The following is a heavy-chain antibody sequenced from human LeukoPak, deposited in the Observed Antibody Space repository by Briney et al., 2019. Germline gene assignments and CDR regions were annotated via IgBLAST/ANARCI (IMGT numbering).Heavy chain of an antibody. CDR1: GYTFTSYG. Sequence: ASVKVSCKASGYTFTSYGISWVRQAPGQGLEWMGWISAYNGNTNYAQKLQGRVTMTTDTSTSTAYMELRSLRSDDTAVYYCAKSLLRPTTVTTDPYYYYYMDVWGKGTTVTVSS. J-gene: IGHJ6*03. CDR3: AKSLLRPTTVTTDPYYYYYMDV. CDR2: ISAYNGNT. V-gene: IGHV1-18*01. D-gene: IGHD4-17*01.